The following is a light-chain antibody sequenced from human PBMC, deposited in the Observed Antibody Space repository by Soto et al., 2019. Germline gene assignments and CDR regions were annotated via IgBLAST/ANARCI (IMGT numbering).Light chain of an antibody. CDR3: QTGGPGIQV. J-gene: IGLJ2*01. CDR1: SGHSSYA. Sequence: QSVLTQSPSASASLGASVELTCTLSSGHSSYAIAWHQQQPEKGPRYLMKLNSDGSHSKGDGIPDRFSGSSSGAERYLTISSLQSEDESDYYCQTGGPGIQVFGGGTKVTVL. V-gene: IGLV4-69*01. CDR2: LNSDGSH.